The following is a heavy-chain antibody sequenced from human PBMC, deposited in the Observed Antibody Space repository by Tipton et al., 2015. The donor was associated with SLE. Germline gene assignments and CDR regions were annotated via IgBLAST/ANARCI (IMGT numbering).Heavy chain of an antibody. CDR2: IYYSGST. D-gene: IGHD5-24*01. CDR1: GGSISSHY. J-gene: IGHJ4*02. CDR3: ARQGVKRWLQFGQFGY. V-gene: IGHV4-59*08. Sequence: LRLSCTVSGGSISSHYWSWIRQPPGKGLEWIGYIYYSGSTYYNPSLRSRVTISVDTSKNQFSLKLSSVTAADTAVYYCARQGVKRWLQFGQFGYWGQGTLVTVSS.